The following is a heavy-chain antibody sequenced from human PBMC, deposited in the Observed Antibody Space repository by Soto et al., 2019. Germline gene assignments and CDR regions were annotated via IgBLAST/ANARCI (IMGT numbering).Heavy chain of an antibody. V-gene: IGHV4-4*02. CDR2: IYHSGTT. CDR1: GGYISSSNW. Sequence: QVQLHESGTGLVKPSGTLSLICAVSGGYISSSNWWSWVRQPPGKGLEWIGEIYHSGTTKYNPSLESRVTISVEKSKNHFSLHLTSVTAAATAVSYCARDNHNRLEARRSVLAAGPPSFWGQGTLVTVSS. D-gene: IGHD6-6*01. CDR3: ARDNHNRLEARRSVLAAGPPSF. J-gene: IGHJ4*02.